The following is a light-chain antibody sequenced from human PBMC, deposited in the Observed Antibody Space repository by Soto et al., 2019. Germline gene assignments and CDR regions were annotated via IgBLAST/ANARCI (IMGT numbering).Light chain of an antibody. V-gene: IGKV4-1*01. Sequence: DIVMTQSPDSLAVSLGERATINCKSTQSVIFGSKNKNDFARYQQKPKQPPQLLIYWASTRESGVPDRFSGSGSGTDFTLTISSLQAEDVAVYYCQQYYSTPLTFGGGTRLEI. CDR1: QSVIFGSKNKND. J-gene: IGKJ5*01. CDR3: QQYYSTPLT. CDR2: WAS.